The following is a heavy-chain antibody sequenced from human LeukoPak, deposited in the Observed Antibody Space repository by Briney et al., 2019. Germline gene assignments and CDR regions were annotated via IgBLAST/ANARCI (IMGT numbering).Heavy chain of an antibody. J-gene: IGHJ4*02. CDR2: IKHDGSEE. CDR1: GITFSSLW. V-gene: IGHV3-7*01. Sequence: GGSLRLSCAASGITFSSLWMSWFRQAPGKGLEWVADIKHDGSEEHYVDSVKGRFTISRDNAKNSLYLQMNSLRAEDTAVYCCAEEGIVGATGYWGQGTLVTVSS. CDR3: AEEGIVGATGY. D-gene: IGHD1-26*01.